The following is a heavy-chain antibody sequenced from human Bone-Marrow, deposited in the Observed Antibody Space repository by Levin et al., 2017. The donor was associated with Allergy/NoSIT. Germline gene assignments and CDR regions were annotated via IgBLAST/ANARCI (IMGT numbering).Heavy chain of an antibody. CDR3: AREYFYYMDV. Sequence: GGSLRLSCAASGFTVSNYYMNWVRQAPGKGLEWVSLIYRTGETHYADSVKGRFTISRDNSKNTLYLQMNNLRAEDTAMYYCAREYFYYMDVWGRGTTVTVSS. CDR1: GFTVSNYY. CDR2: IYRTGET. D-gene: IGHD3-10*01. V-gene: IGHV3-53*01. J-gene: IGHJ6*03.